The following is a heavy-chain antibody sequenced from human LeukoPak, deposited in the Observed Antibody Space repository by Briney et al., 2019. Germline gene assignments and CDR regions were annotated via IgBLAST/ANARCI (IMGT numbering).Heavy chain of an antibody. V-gene: IGHV4-59*01. D-gene: IGHD5-24*01. Sequence: SETLSLTCTVSGGSISRYYWSWIRQPPGKGLEWIGYISYSGGTDYNPSLKSRVTMSVDTSKNQFSLKLKSVTPADTAIYYCTRDRRDGYNYVDVWGQGTLVTVSS. J-gene: IGHJ4*02. CDR3: TRDRRDGYNYVDV. CDR1: GGSISRYY. CDR2: ISYSGGT.